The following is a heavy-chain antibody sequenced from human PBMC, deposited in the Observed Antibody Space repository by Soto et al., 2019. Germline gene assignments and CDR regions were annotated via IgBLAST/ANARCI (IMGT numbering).Heavy chain of an antibody. V-gene: IGHV3-33*01. J-gene: IGHJ4*02. CDR3: ARGGLTDYFDY. Sequence: QVQLVESGGGVVQPGRSLRLSCAASGFTFSSYGMHWVRQAPGKGLEWVAVIWYDGSNKYYADSVKGRFTISRDNSKNKLYLQMNSLRAEDTAVYYCARGGLTDYFDYGGQGTLVTVSS. CDR2: IWYDGSNK. D-gene: IGHD2-21*02. CDR1: GFTFSSYG.